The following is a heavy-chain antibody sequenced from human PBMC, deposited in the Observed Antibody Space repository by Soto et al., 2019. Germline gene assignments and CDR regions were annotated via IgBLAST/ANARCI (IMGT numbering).Heavy chain of an antibody. D-gene: IGHD2-8*01. CDR1: GFTFSSYS. CDR2: ISSSSSYI. V-gene: IGHV3-21*01. Sequence: EVQLVESGGGLVKPGGSLRLSCAASGFTFSSYSMNWVRQAPGKGLECVSSISSSSSYIYYADSVKGRFTISRDNAKNSLYLQMNSLRAEDTSVYYCARAARGVSLLLSWGQGTLVTVSS. CDR3: ARAARGVSLLLS. J-gene: IGHJ1*01.